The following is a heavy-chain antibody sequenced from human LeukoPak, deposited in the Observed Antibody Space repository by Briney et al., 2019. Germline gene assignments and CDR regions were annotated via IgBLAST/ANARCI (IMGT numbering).Heavy chain of an antibody. J-gene: IGHJ4*02. CDR1: GFTFSSYG. Sequence: GGSLRISCAASGFTFSSYGMHGVRQAPGKGLEWVAVIWYDGSNKYYADSVKGRFTISRDNSKNTLYLQTNSLRAEDTAVYYCARERRWLVPFNYWGQGPLVTVSS. D-gene: IGHD6-19*01. CDR3: ARERRWLVPFNY. V-gene: IGHV3-33*01. CDR2: IWYDGSNK.